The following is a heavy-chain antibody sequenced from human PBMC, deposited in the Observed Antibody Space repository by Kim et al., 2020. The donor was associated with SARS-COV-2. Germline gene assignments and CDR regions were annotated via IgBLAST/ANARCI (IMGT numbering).Heavy chain of an antibody. CDR2: T. V-gene: IGHV3-64*01. CDR3: VGRPPAGPFDS. Sequence: TYYSNSVKGRFTVSRDSSKNTIYLQMGSLRSEDMAVYYCVGRPPAGPFDSWGQGTLVTVSS. D-gene: IGHD2-2*01. J-gene: IGHJ4*02.